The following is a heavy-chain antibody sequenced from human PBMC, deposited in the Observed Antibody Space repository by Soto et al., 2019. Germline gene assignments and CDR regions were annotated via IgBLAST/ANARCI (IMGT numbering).Heavy chain of an antibody. J-gene: IGHJ4*02. CDR1: AYTFPSYI. D-gene: IGHD6-19*01. V-gene: IGHV1-18*01. Sequence: APVKLSRKASAYTFPSYIISWVRQAPGQGIEGMGWISAYNGNTNYAQKLQGRVTMTKDTSTSTANMQMSSLTSDDTAVYYSARYALGTVAGTMGGFCYWGQGTLVTVSS. CDR2: ISAYNGNT. CDR3: ARYALGTVAGTMGGFCY.